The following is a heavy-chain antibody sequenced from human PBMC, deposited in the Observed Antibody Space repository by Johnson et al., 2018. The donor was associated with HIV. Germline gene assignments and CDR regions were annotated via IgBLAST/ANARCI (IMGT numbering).Heavy chain of an antibody. CDR3: AREDPVRGAFDI. D-gene: IGHD3-16*01. J-gene: IGHJ3*02. CDR1: GFTFSTYA. CDR2: ISDDGHNK. V-gene: IGHV3-30-3*01. Sequence: QVPLVESGGGVVQPGRSLRLSCAASGFTFSTYAMHWVRQAPGKGLEWVAVISDDGHNKYYADSVKGRFTISRDNAKNSLYLQMNSVRPEDTAIYYCAREDPVRGAFDIWGQGTLVTVSS.